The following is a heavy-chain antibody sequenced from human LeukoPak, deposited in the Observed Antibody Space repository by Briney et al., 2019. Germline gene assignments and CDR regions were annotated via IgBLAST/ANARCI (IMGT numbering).Heavy chain of an antibody. D-gene: IGHD3-16*01. CDR1: GGTFSRYT. J-gene: IGHJ4*02. V-gene: IGHV1-69*01. CDR3: ARGYACDY. CDR2: ISPLFGSA. Sequence: AASVKVSCKASGGTFSRYTLNWVRQAPGQGLEWMGGISPLFGSAKYAQKFQGRVTITADESTSTAYMELSSLRSEDTAFYYCARGYACDYWGQGTLVTVSS.